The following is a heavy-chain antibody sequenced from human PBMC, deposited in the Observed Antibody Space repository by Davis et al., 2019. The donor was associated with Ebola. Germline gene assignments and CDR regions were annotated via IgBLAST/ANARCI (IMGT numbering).Heavy chain of an antibody. V-gene: IGHV1-46*01. CDR3: ARDGPDYYGLDV. CDR1: GYTFTNYY. CDR2: INPSAGYT. J-gene: IGHJ6*02. Sequence: ASVTVSRKAFGYTFTNYYVHWLRQAPGQGLEWMGVINPSAGYTNYPQKLQGRVTITRDTSTSTVYMEVRRLRSDDTAVYYCARDGPDYYGLDVWGQGTAVTVSS.